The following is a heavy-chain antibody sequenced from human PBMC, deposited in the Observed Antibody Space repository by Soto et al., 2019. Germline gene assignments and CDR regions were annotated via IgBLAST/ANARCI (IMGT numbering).Heavy chain of an antibody. CDR2: IYYSGST. CDR3: ARWARRDLELYYYDSSGPDAFDI. Sequence: QVQLQESGPGLVKPSQTLSLTCTVSGGSISSGDYYWSWIRQTPGKGLEWIGYIYYSGSTYYNPSLKSRVTISVDTSKHRFSLKLSSVTAADTAVYYCARWARRDLELYYYDSSGPDAFDIWGQGTMVTVSS. J-gene: IGHJ3*02. CDR1: GGSISSGDYY. V-gene: IGHV4-30-4*01. D-gene: IGHD3-22*01.